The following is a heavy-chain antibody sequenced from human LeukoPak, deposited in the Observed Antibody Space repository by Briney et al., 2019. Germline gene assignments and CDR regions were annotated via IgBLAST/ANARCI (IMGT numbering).Heavy chain of an antibody. Sequence: GGSLRLSCAASGFTFSSYAMSWVRQAPGKGLEWVSAISGSGGSTYYADSVKGRFTISRDNSKNTLYLQMNSLRAEDTAVYYCAKDLSVDAYGSGSYGDYWGQGTLVTVSS. CDR1: GFTFSSYA. D-gene: IGHD3-10*01. V-gene: IGHV3-23*01. CDR3: AKDLSVDAYGSGSYGDY. CDR2: ISGSGGST. J-gene: IGHJ4*02.